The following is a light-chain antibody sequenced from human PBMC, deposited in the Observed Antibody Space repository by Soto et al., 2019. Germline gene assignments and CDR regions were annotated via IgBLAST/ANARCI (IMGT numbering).Light chain of an antibody. CDR1: QSVSTY. Sequence: EIVLTQSPATLSLSPGERATLSCRASQSVSTYLAWYQQKPGQAPRLVIYTASYRAAGIPARFSGSGSGTDFTLTISTLEPEDFAVYYCQQRSSWPLTFGGGTKVEIK. CDR3: QQRSSWPLT. CDR2: TAS. V-gene: IGKV3-11*01. J-gene: IGKJ4*01.